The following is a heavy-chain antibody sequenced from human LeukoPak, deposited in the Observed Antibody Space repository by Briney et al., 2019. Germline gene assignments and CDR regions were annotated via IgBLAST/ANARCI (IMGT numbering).Heavy chain of an antibody. Sequence: GGSLRLSCAASGSTFSTYTMNWVRQAPGKGLEWVSYISTSSTTIYYADSVKGRFTISRDNAKNSLYLQMNSLRDEDTAVYYCATRDVLDMWGQGTMVTVSS. CDR3: ATRDVLDM. CDR2: ISTSSTTI. J-gene: IGHJ3*02. CDR1: GSTFSTYT. V-gene: IGHV3-48*02.